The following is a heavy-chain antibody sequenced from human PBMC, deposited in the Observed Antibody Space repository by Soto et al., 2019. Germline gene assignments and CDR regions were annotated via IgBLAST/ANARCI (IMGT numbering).Heavy chain of an antibody. D-gene: IGHD5-18*01. Sequence: EVQLVESGGGLVQPGGSLSLSCAASGFTFSNYWMSWVRQAPGKGLEWVANIKQDGSEKYYVDSVKGRCTISRDNAKNSLYLQMNSLRAEDTAVYFCARERRGYSYVYYYYYYMDVWGKGTTVTVSS. V-gene: IGHV3-7*01. CDR1: GFTFSNYW. J-gene: IGHJ6*03. CDR3: ARERRGYSYVYYYYYYMDV. CDR2: IKQDGSEK.